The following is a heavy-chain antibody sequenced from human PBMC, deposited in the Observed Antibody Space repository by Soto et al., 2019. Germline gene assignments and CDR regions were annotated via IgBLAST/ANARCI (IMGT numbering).Heavy chain of an antibody. CDR1: GFTFNNYA. CDR2: ISPNGDST. J-gene: IGHJ3*01. D-gene: IGHD2-8*01. Sequence: EVQLLESGGGLVQPGGSLRLACAASGFTFNNYAMNWVRQAPGRGLEWVSIISPNGDSTYYADSVKGRFTISRDNSPNTVFLQMNSLRAEDTAIYFCAKVRLPDYLRYAPHLWGQGTLVTVSS. CDR3: AKVRLPDYLRYAPHL. V-gene: IGHV3-23*01.